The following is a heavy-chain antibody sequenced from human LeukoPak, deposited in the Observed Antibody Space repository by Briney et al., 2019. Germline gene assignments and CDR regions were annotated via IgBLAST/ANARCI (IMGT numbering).Heavy chain of an antibody. V-gene: IGHV4-61*09. Sequence: SETLSLTCTVSGDSLTSGSRYWSWIRQPAGKGLEWIGHFYSSTRTTYNPSLESRVTISGDMAKNQFSLKLDSVTAADMAVYFCARCMSELDYGDYAYYYHMDVWGKGPRSPSPQ. D-gene: IGHD4-17*01. CDR3: ARCMSELDYGDYAYYYHMDV. CDR1: GDSLTSGSRY. CDR2: FYSSTRT. J-gene: IGHJ6*01.